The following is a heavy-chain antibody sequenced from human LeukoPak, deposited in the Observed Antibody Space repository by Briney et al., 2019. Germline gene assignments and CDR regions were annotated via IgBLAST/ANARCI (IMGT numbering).Heavy chain of an antibody. V-gene: IGHV4-39*01. J-gene: IGHJ4*02. Sequence: SETLSLTCTVSGASVSSSSYYWEWIRQPPGKGLEWVGSIFYSGSTHYNPSLKSRVTMSVDTSKNQFSLRLSSVTATDTAVYYCATRRSGSRPYYWGQGTLVAVSS. CDR1: GASVSSSSYY. CDR2: IFYSGST. D-gene: IGHD1-26*01. CDR3: ATRRSGSRPYY.